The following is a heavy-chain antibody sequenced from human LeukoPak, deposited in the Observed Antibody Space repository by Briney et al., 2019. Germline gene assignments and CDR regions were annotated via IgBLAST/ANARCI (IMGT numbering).Heavy chain of an antibody. CDR3: ARTEVDYGIFYYMDV. Sequence: GGSLRLSCAASGFLFNTYEMNWVRQAPGKGPEWVSYISSSGSTIYYADSIKGRFTISRDNAKNSLYLQMNSLRAEDTAVYYCARTEVDYGIFYYMDVWGKGTTVTISS. CDR2: ISSSGSTI. J-gene: IGHJ6*03. D-gene: IGHD4-17*01. CDR1: GFLFNTYE. V-gene: IGHV3-48*03.